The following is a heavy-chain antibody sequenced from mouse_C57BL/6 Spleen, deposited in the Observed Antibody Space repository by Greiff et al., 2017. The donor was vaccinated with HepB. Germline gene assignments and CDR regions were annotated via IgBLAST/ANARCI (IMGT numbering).Heavy chain of an antibody. Sequence: EVQGVESGGGLVQPGGSLSLSCAASGFTFTDYYMSWVRQPPGKALEWLGFIRNKANGYTTEYSASVKGRFTISRDNSQSILYLQMNALRAEDSATYYCARDYGSSSYFDYWGQGTTLTVSS. CDR1: GFTFTDYY. J-gene: IGHJ2*01. V-gene: IGHV7-3*01. CDR3: ARDYGSSSYFDY. CDR2: IRNKANGYTT. D-gene: IGHD1-1*01.